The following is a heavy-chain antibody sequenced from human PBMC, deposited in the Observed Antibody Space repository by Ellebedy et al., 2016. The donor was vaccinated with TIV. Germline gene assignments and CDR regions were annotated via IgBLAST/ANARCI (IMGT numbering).Heavy chain of an antibody. D-gene: IGHD2-8*01. CDR2: IYSGGST. CDR1: GITVSNNY. Sequence: GESLKISCAASGITVSNNYMSWVRQAPGKGLEWVSLIYSGGSTDYADSVKGRFSISRDNSKNTLYLQMNSLRAEDTAVYYCAKPFLMVYAPFDYWGQGTLVTVAS. V-gene: IGHV3-66*04. CDR3: AKPFLMVYAPFDY. J-gene: IGHJ4*02.